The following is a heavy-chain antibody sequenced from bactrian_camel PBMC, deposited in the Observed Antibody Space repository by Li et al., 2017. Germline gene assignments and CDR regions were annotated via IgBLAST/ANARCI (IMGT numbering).Heavy chain of an antibody. CDR1: GFAFSNYA. CDR3: TPRNWGAYDCSWGSWCYKGH. V-gene: IGHV3S39*01. J-gene: IGHJ4*01. Sequence: HVQLVESGGGLVQPGGSLRLSCAASGFAFSNYAMNWVRQAPGKGLEWVSQILSDGDTTYYADSVKGRFTISRDNTKNTLFLQLNSLEASDTAMYYCTPRNWGAYDCSWGSWCYKGHWGQGTQVTVS. D-gene: IGHD5*01. CDR2: ILSDGDTT.